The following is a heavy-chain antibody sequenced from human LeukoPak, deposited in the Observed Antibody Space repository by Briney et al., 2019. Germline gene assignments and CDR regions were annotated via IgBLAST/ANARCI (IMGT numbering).Heavy chain of an antibody. CDR1: GFTLSTYS. CDR3: AKDPGAFSGRGYDY. V-gene: IGHV3-23*01. Sequence: GGSLRLSCAPSGFTLSTYSVNWVRHAPGEGLEWVSTICGSAAGTHYAHPARGRFTIHRNHSKNTLYLQMNSLRAEAAAVFYLAKDPGAFSGRGYDYWGQGPVVTVSS. J-gene: IGHJ4*02. D-gene: IGHD2/OR15-2a*01. CDR2: ICGSAAGT.